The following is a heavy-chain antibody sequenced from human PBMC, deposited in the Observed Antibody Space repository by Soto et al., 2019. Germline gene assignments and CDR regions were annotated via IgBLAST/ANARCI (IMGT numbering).Heavy chain of an antibody. CDR1: GFTLSSYE. J-gene: IGHJ6*02. Sequence: PGGSLRLSCAASGFTLSSYEMHWVRQAPGKGLEWVAVISNDGSSQYYADSVKGRFTISRDNSKNTLYLQMNSLSTEDTAVYFCAKDVNLRFSSVYYYYGMDVCGLGTTVTVSS. V-gene: IGHV3-30*18. D-gene: IGHD3-10*01. CDR3: AKDVNLRFSSVYYYYGMDV. CDR2: ISNDGSSQ.